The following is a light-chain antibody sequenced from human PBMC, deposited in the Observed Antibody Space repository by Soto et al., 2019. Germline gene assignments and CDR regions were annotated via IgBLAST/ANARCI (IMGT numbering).Light chain of an antibody. CDR2: DAS. J-gene: IGKJ5*01. CDR1: QSVGAY. CDR3: QQRHMWPIT. Sequence: EIVLTQSPGTLSLSPGERATLSCRASQSVGAYLAWYQQKPDQAPRLLIYDASNRATGIPARFSGSGSGTDFTLTISSLEPEDFAVYYCQQRHMWPITFGQGTRLEIK. V-gene: IGKV3-11*01.